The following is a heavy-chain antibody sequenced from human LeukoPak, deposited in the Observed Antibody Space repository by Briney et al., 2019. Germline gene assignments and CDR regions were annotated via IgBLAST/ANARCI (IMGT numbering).Heavy chain of an antibody. CDR3: ARDWGDD. Sequence: GGSLGLSCAASGFTFSSYAMSWVRQAPGKGLEWVSVIYSGERTYYADSVKGRFTISRDNSKNTLYLQMNNLRAEDTAIYYCARDWGDDWGQGNLVTVSS. V-gene: IGHV3-53*01. D-gene: IGHD3-16*01. CDR1: GFTFSSYA. CDR2: IYSGERT. J-gene: IGHJ4*02.